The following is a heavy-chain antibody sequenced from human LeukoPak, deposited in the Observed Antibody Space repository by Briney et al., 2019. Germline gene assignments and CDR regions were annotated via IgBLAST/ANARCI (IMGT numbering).Heavy chain of an antibody. J-gene: IGHJ5*02. CDR1: GGTFSSYA. Sequence: SVKVSCKASGGTFSSYAISWVRQAPGQGLEWMGGIIPIFGTANYAQKFQGRVTITADESTSTAYMELSSLRSEDTAVYYCARDCSSTSCRGGNNWFDPWGQGTLVTVSS. V-gene: IGHV1-69*01. CDR3: ARDCSSTSCRGGNNWFDP. CDR2: IIPIFGTA. D-gene: IGHD2-2*01.